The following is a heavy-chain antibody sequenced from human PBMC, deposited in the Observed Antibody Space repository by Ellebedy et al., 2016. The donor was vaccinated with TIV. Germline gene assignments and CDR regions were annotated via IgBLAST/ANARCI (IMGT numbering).Heavy chain of an antibody. CDR2: IYSGGST. V-gene: IGHV3-53*01. D-gene: IGHD3-22*01. CDR3: ARDADSSGYQNY. CDR1: GFTFSSYW. J-gene: IGHJ4*02. Sequence: GGSLRLXXAASGFTFSSYWMHWVRQAPGKGLEWVSVIYSGGSTYYADSVKGRFTISRDNSKNTLYLQMTSLRADDTAVYYCARDADSSGYQNYWGQGTLVTVSS.